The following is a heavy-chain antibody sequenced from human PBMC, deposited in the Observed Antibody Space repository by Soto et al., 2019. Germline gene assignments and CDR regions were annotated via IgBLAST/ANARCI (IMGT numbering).Heavy chain of an antibody. J-gene: IGHJ3*02. CDR1: GGTFRTYS. V-gene: IGHV1-69*08. CDR2: IIPILDIA. CDR3: ARDNYPVGVPGAPEVGALDI. Sequence: QVQLVQSGAEVKKPGSSVKISCKVSGGTFRTYSISWVLQAPGQGREWMGRIIPILDIANYAQKLQGRVTISWDKFTSTDYMGMSSLGSEDTAVFYWARDNYPVGVPGAPEVGALDIWGHGTMVTVSS. D-gene: IGHD2-2*01.